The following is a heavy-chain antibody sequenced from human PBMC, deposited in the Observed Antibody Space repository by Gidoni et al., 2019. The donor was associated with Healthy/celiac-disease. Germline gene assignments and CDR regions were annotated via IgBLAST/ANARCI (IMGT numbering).Heavy chain of an antibody. V-gene: IGHV1-69*01. Sequence: QMQLVQSGAKVTKPGSSVKVSCKASGGTFSSYAISWVRQAPGQGLEWMGGIIPIFGTANSAQKFPGRVTITAVDSTSTAYMELSSLRSEDTAVYYCARARGVVQECELPNWGQGTLVTVSS. CDR2: IIPIFGTA. D-gene: IGHD1-26*01. CDR3: ARARGVVQECELPN. CDR1: GGTFSSYA. J-gene: IGHJ4*02.